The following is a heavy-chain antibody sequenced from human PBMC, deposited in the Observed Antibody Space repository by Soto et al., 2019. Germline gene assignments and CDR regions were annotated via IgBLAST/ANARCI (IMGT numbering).Heavy chain of an antibody. D-gene: IGHD4-17*01. J-gene: IGHJ4*02. CDR2: IYYSGST. CDR1: GGSISSYY. V-gene: IGHV4-59*08. Sequence: SETLSLTCTASGGSISSYYWSWIRQPPGKGLEWIGYIYYSGSTNYNPSLKSRVTISVDTSKNQFSLKLSSVTAADTAVYYCARRYGDYFDDWGQGTLVTVPS. CDR3: ARRYGDYFDD.